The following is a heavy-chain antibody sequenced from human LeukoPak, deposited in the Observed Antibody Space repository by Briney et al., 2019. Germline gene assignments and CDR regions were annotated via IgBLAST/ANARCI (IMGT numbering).Heavy chain of an antibody. Sequence: PSETLSLTCTVSGGSISSSTYYWGWIRQPPRKGLGWIGNIFDSGNTYYNPSLKSRVTISVDTSKNQFSLKLSSVTAADTAVYYCARDRITIFGVVIAPHWDYYYGMDVWGQGTTVTVSS. CDR1: GGSISSSTYY. D-gene: IGHD3-3*01. CDR2: IFDSGNT. CDR3: ARDRITIFGVVIAPHWDYYYGMDV. V-gene: IGHV4-39*02. J-gene: IGHJ6*02.